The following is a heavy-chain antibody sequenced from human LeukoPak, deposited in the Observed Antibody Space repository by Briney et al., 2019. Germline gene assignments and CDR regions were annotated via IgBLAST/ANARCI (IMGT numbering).Heavy chain of an antibody. J-gene: IGHJ4*02. CDR1: GYTLTELS. CDR2: FDPEDGET. V-gene: IGHV1-24*01. Sequence: ASVKVSCTVSGYTLTELSMHWVRQAPGKGLEWMGGFDPEDGETIYAQKFQGRVTITADESTSTAYMELSSLRSEDTAVYYCARGFLEWLFVYWGQGTLVTVSS. CDR3: ARGFLEWLFVY. D-gene: IGHD3-3*01.